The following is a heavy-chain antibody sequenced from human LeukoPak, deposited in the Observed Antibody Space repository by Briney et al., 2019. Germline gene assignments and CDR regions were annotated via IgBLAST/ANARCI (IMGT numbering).Heavy chain of an antibody. V-gene: IGHV1-2*02. CDR1: RYTFTGYY. J-gene: IGHJ4*02. CDR3: ARTGAHYYDSSGYFDY. Sequence: ASVKVSCKASRYTFTGYYMHWVRQAPGQGLEWMGWINPNSGGTKYAQKFQGRVTLTRDTSISTAYMDLSRLRSDDTAVYYCARTGAHYYDSSGYFDYWGQGTLVTVSS. D-gene: IGHD3-22*01. CDR2: INPNSGGT.